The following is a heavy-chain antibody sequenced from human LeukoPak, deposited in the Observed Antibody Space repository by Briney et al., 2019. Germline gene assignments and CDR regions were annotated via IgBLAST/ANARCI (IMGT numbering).Heavy chain of an antibody. CDR1: GFSFSDSV. CDR3: VKEAYYGWGSSPTFYFDY. D-gene: IGHD3-10*01. J-gene: IGHJ4*02. Sequence: GGSLRLSCVASGFSFSDSVIHWVRQAPGKGLEWVAVISHDVKTTYYADSAKGRFTISRANSRNTVFLQMNRLRPEDTAVYYCVKEAYYGWGSSPTFYFDYWGQGTRVTVSS. V-gene: IGHV3-30*04. CDR2: ISHDVKTT.